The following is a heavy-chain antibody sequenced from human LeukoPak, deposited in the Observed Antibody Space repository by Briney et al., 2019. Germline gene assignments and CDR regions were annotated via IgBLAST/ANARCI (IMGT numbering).Heavy chain of an antibody. V-gene: IGHV4-59*08. CDR2: IYYSRST. CDR3: ARSITYYYDSSGYWFDY. Sequence: SETLSLTCTVSGGSISSYYWSWIRQPPGKGLEWIGYIYYSRSTNYNPSLKSRVTISVDTSKNQFSLKLSSVTAADTAVYYCARSITYYYDSSGYWFDYWGQGTLVTVSS. CDR1: GGSISSYY. D-gene: IGHD3-22*01. J-gene: IGHJ4*02.